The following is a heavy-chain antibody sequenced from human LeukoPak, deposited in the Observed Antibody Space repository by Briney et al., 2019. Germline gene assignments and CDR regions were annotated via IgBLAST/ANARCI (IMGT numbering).Heavy chain of an antibody. J-gene: IGHJ5*02. Sequence: GGSLRLSCAASGFTFSSYAMHWVRQAPGKGLEWVAVISYDGSNKYYADSVKGRFTISRDNSKNTLYLQMNSLRAEDTAVYYCARGPSLAVAENWFDPWGQGTLVTVPS. V-gene: IGHV3-30-3*01. CDR2: ISYDGSNK. CDR3: ARGPSLAVAENWFDP. CDR1: GFTFSSYA. D-gene: IGHD6-19*01.